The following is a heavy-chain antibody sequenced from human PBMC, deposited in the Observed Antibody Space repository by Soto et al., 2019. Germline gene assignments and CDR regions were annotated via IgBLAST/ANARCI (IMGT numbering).Heavy chain of an antibody. J-gene: IGHJ6*02. CDR1: TFTFSPYS. Sequence: EVQVVESGGGLVKPGGSLRLSCAASTFTFSPYSMNWVLQAPGKWLKWVSSISSSSTYIYYADSVKGRYTISRDNTKNPLYLQMNGLRAEDTAVYYCARGGGYASDHYYHYGMDVWGPGTTVTVSS. CDR2: ISSSSTYI. D-gene: IGHD5-12*01. CDR3: ARGGGYASDHYYHYGMDV. V-gene: IGHV3-21*01.